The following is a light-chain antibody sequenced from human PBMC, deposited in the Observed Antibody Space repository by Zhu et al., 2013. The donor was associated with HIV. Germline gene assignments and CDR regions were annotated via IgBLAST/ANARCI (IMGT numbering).Light chain of an antibody. J-gene: IGKJ1*01. Sequence: DIQMTQSPSSLSASVGDRVTITCRASQGISNYLAWYQQKPGKIPKVLIYGASTKPSGVPSRFSGSGSGTDFTLTITDLQPDDFAHISASIMVLISQWTFGQGTKV. V-gene: IGKV1-27*01. CDR1: QGISNY. CDR3: SIMVLISQWT. CDR2: GAS.